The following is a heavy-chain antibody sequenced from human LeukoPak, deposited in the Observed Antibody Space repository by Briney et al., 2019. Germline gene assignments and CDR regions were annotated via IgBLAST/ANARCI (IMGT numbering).Heavy chain of an antibody. V-gene: IGHV3-21*01. D-gene: IGHD3-22*01. Sequence: GGSLRLSCAASGFTFSSYSMNWVHQAPGKGLEWVSSISSSSSYIYYADSVKGRFTISRDNAKNSLYLQMNSLRAEDTAVYYCARDLTPYYYDSSGYSPGTNYYYGIDVWGQGTTVTVSS. CDR1: GFTFSSYS. CDR2: ISSSSSYI. J-gene: IGHJ6*02. CDR3: ARDLTPYYYDSSGYSPGTNYYYGIDV.